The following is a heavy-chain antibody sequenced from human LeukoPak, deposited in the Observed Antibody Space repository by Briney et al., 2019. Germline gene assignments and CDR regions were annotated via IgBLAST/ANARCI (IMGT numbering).Heavy chain of an antibody. V-gene: IGHV1-8*03. CDR1: GYTFTSYD. D-gene: IGHD4-11*01. Sequence: ASVKVSCKASGYTFTSYDINWVRQATGQGLEWMGWMNPNSGNTGYAQKFQGRVTITRNTSISTAYMELSSLRSEDTAVYYCARVRKYSWAFDIWGQGTMVTVSS. J-gene: IGHJ3*02. CDR3: ARVRKYSWAFDI. CDR2: MNPNSGNT.